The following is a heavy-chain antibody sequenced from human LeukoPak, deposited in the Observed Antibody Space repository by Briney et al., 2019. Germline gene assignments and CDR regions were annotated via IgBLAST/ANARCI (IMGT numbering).Heavy chain of an antibody. CDR3: ARSTHHYYDSSGYYYVY. J-gene: IGHJ4*02. Sequence: GGSLRLSCAASGFTFSSYSMNWVRQAPGKGLEWVSYISSSGSTIYYADSVKGRFTISRDNAKNSLYLQMNSLRAEDTAVYYCARSTHHYYDSSGYYYVYWGQGTLVTVSS. V-gene: IGHV3-48*04. CDR1: GFTFSSYS. D-gene: IGHD3-22*01. CDR2: ISSSGSTI.